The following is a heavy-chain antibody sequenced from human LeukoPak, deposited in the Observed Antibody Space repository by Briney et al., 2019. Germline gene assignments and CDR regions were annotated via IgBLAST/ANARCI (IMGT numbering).Heavy chain of an antibody. J-gene: IGHJ4*02. Sequence: PSQTLSLTCTVSGGSISSGSYYWSWIRQPAGTGLEWIGRIYTSGSTNYNPSLKSRVTMSVDTSKNQFSLNLSSVTAADTAVYYCARFSSIAAAFDYWGLGTLVTVSS. CDR3: ARFSSIAAAFDY. CDR2: IYTSGST. CDR1: GGSISSGSYY. V-gene: IGHV4-61*02. D-gene: IGHD6-13*01.